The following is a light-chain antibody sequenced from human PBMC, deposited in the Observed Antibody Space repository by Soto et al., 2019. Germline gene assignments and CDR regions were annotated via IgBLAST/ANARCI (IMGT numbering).Light chain of an antibody. J-gene: IGLJ1*01. Sequence: LTQPASVSGSPGQSITISCTGSGSDIGAYNYVSWYQQHPGKAPKLLIHGVTRRPSGVSSRFSASKSACTASLTISGLQAEDEANYYCSSFTTSYFYVFGPGTKVTVL. CDR3: SSFTTSYFYV. CDR2: GVT. V-gene: IGLV2-14*01. CDR1: GSDIGAYNY.